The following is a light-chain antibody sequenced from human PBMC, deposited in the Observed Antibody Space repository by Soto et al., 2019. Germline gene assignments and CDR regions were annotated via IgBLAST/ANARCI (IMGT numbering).Light chain of an antibody. Sequence: QSVLTQPPSASGSPGQSVTISWTETSSDVGGYNYVSWYQQHPGKAPKLMIYEVSKRPSGVPDRFSGSKSGNTASLTVSGLQAEDEADYYCSSYAGSNNLVFGGGTKLTVL. J-gene: IGLJ3*02. V-gene: IGLV2-8*01. CDR1: SSDVGGYNY. CDR3: SSYAGSNNLV. CDR2: EVS.